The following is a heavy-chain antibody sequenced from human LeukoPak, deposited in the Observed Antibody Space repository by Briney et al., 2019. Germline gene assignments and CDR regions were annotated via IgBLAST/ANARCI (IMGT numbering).Heavy chain of an antibody. Sequence: GGSLRLSCAASGYTFGSYDIHWVRQAPGKGLEWVAVILSDGSLQNSADSVRGRFISSRDNSKNNLFLQMSSLRPEDTSVYYCARGALMGSDNSIDEWDQGTLVTVSS. V-gene: IGHV3-30*03. D-gene: IGHD3-16*01. CDR3: ARGALMGSDNSIDE. CDR1: GYTFGSYD. J-gene: IGHJ4*02. CDR2: ILSDGSLQ.